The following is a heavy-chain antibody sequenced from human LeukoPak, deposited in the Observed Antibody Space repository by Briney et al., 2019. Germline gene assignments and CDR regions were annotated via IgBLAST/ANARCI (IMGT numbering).Heavy chain of an antibody. J-gene: IGHJ4*02. Sequence: ASVKVSCKASGGTFSSYAISWVRQAPGQGLEWMGGIIPIFGTANYAQKFQGRVTITADESTSTAYMELSSLRSEDTAVYYCARDAGYCSSTSCSHNFDYWGQGTLVTASS. CDR3: ARDAGYCSSTSCSHNFDY. CDR1: GGTFSSYA. CDR2: IIPIFGTA. D-gene: IGHD2-2*01. V-gene: IGHV1-69*13.